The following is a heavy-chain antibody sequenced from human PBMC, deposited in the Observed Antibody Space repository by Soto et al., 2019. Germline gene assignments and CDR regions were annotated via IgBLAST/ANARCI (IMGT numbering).Heavy chain of an antibody. CDR1: GGTFSNFA. CDR2: ILPIFGTT. Sequence: AVKVSCKACGGTFSNFAISCVRQAPGQGLEWVGGILPIFGTTIYAQKLKDRVTITADKSMTTVYMEMSGLRSEDTAVYYCASVDTTLITDYWGRGTLVTVSS. D-gene: IGHD5-18*01. J-gene: IGHJ4*01. CDR3: ASVDTTLITDY. V-gene: IGHV1-69*06.